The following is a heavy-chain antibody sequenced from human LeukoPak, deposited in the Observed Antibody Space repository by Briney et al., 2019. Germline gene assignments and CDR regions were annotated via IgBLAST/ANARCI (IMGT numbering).Heavy chain of an antibody. CDR2: ISGSGGST. J-gene: IGHJ6*03. CDR1: GFTFSSYA. V-gene: IGHV3-23*01. CDR3: AKSLQLWTTYYYYYMDV. D-gene: IGHD5-18*01. Sequence: GGSLRLSCAASGFTFSSYAMSWVRQAPGKGLEWVSAISGSGGSTYYADSVKGRFTISRDNSKNTLYLQMNSLRAEDTAVYYCAKSLQLWTTYYYYYMDVWGKGTTVTVSS.